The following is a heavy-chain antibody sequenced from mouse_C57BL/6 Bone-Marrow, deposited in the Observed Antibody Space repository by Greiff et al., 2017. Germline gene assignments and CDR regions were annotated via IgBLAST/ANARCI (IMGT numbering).Heavy chain of an antibody. CDR2: ISSGGSYT. D-gene: IGHD2-14*01. CDR1: GFTFSSYG. Sequence: VQLMESGGDLVKPGGSLKLSCAASGFTFSSYGMSWVRQTPDKRLEWVATISSGGSYTSYPDSVKGRFPISRDNAKNTLYLQMSSLRTEDTAMAYCARLTMGNPYLDYWGQGTTLTVSS. J-gene: IGHJ2*01. CDR3: ARLTMGNPYLDY. V-gene: IGHV5-6*01.